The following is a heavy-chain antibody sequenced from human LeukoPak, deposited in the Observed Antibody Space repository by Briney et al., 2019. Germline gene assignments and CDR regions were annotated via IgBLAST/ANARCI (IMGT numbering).Heavy chain of an antibody. V-gene: IGHV3-48*03. CDR1: GFTFSNYE. Sequence: GGSLRLSCAASGFTFSNYEINWVRQAPGKGLEWVSFMSSSGTNIYYADSVKGRFTISRDKAKNSLYLQMNSLRAEDTAVYYCAREENGAARFDYWGQGTLVTASS. CDR2: MSSSGTNI. J-gene: IGHJ4*02. D-gene: IGHD6-6*01. CDR3: AREENGAARFDY.